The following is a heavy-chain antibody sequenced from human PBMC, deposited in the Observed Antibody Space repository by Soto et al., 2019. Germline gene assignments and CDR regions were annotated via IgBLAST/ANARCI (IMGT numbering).Heavy chain of an antibody. D-gene: IGHD1-7*01. CDR2: ISSSSSTI. J-gene: IGHJ4*03. Sequence: GGSLRLSCAASGSTFSRYSMNWVRQAPGKGLEWVSYISSSSSTIYYADSVKGRFTISRDNAKNSLYLQMNSLRDEDTAVYYCAKDRNYPRDQFHYWGQGTTVTVSS. CDR1: GSTFSRYS. V-gene: IGHV3-48*02. CDR3: AKDRNYPRDQFHY.